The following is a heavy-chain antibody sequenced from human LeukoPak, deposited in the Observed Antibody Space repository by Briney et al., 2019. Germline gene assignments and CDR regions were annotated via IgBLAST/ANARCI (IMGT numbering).Heavy chain of an antibody. V-gene: IGHV3-43D*03. CDR3: MARAARRGITPDY. CDR1: GFTFEDYA. D-gene: IGHD1-7*01. J-gene: IGHJ4*02. CDR2: ISWDGDTT. Sequence: GGSLRLSCAASGFTFEDYAMHWVRQAPGKGLEWVSLISWDGDTTYYAESVEGRFTISKDNSKTSMYLQMSALRFEDSALYYCMARAARRGITPDYWGRGTLVTVSS.